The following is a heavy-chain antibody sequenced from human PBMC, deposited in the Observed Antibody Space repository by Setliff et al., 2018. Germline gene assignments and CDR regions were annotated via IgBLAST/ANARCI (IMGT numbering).Heavy chain of an antibody. CDR1: GYTFTSYG. CDR3: ARAPSTVVVPATVHSFDP. J-gene: IGHJ5*02. Sequence: ASVKVSCKASGYTFTSYGISWVRQAPGQGLEWMGWISAYNGYIIYEQKFQGRVTMTTDTSTSTAYMEVRRLRSDDTAIYYCARAPSTVVVPATVHSFDPWGQGTLVTVSS. D-gene: IGHD2-2*01. CDR2: ISAYNGYI. V-gene: IGHV1-18*01.